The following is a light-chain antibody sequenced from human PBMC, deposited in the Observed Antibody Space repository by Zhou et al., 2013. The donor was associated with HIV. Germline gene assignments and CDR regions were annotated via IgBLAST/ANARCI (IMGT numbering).Light chain of an antibody. CDR1: QSVSTAY. V-gene: IGKV3-20*01. CDR2: GTS. CDR3: SQYGSPPPT. J-gene: IGKJ2*01. Sequence: EIVLTQSPGTLSLSPGERATLSCRASQSVSTAYFAWYQHRVGQAPRLLIFGTSSRTTGVPDRFSGSGSGTDFTLTINRLEPEDFAVIXXSQYGSPPPTFGQG.